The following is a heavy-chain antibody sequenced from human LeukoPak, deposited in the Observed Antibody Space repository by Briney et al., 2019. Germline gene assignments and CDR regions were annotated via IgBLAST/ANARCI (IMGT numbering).Heavy chain of an antibody. CDR2: ISSSSRYT. J-gene: IGHJ4*02. Sequence: GGSLRLSCAASGFTFSDYYMRWIRQAPGKGLECVSYISSSSRYTNYADSVRGRSTISRDNAKNSLYLQMNSLRAEDTAVYYCAREGNSGYQDYWGQGTLVTVSS. CDR3: AREGNSGYQDY. CDR1: GFTFSDYY. D-gene: IGHD5-12*01. V-gene: IGHV3-11*06.